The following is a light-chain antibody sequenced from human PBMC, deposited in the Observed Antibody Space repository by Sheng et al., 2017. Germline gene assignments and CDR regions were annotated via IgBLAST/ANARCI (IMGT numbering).Light chain of an antibody. Sequence: EIVMAQSPAALSVSPGERATLSCRASQSLGSNLAWYQQKPGQAPRLLIYGASTRAIGIPDRFSGSGSGTDFTLAISGLHSEDFALYYCQGYNNWPPEITFGQGTRLEIK. CDR1: QSLGSN. CDR3: QGYNNWPPEIT. V-gene: IGKV3-15*01. CDR2: GAS. J-gene: IGKJ5*01.